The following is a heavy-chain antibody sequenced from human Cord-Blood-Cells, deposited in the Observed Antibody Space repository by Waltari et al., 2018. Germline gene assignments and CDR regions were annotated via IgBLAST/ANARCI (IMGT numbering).Heavy chain of an antibody. CDR2: ISSSSYI. D-gene: IGHD6-6*01. J-gene: IGHJ4*02. Sequence: EVQLVESGGGLVKPGGSLRLSCAASGFTFSSYSMNWVRQAPGKGLEWVSSISSSSYIYYADSVKGRFTISRDNAKNSLYLQMNSLRAEDTAVYYCARWGARPETFDYWGQGTLVTVSS. V-gene: IGHV3-21*01. CDR1: GFTFSSYS. CDR3: ARWGARPETFDY.